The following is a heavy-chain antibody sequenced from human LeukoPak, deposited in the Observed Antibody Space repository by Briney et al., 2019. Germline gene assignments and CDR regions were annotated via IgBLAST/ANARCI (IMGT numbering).Heavy chain of an antibody. Sequence: PSETVSLTCSVSGDSVSRSDSYWDWIRQPPGKGLEWIGTIYYSGRTYYSPSLKSRFTMSVDPSNNQFSLNLRSVTAADTALYYCARRRYYDGSGYLEWGQGTLLSVSS. J-gene: IGHJ1*01. CDR1: GDSVSRSDSY. V-gene: IGHV4-39*01. D-gene: IGHD3-22*01. CDR2: IYYSGRT. CDR3: ARRRYYDGSGYLE.